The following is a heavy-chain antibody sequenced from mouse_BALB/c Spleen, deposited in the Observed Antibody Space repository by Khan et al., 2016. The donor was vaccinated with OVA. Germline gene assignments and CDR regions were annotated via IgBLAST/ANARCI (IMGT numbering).Heavy chain of an antibody. D-gene: IGHD1-2*01. J-gene: IGHJ3*01. CDR3: ARRNYFGYTFAY. Sequence: QVQLKQSGAELARPGASVKLSCKASGYTFSDYYINWVKQRTGQGLEWIGEISPGSGDTYYNEKFKGKATLTADKSSSTAYMQLSSLPSEASAVXFCARRNYFGYTFAYWGQGTLVTVSA. V-gene: IGHV1-77*01. CDR2: ISPGSGDT. CDR1: GYTFSDYY.